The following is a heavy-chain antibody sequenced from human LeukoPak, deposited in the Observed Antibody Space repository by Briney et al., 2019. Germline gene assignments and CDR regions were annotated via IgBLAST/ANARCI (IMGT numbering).Heavy chain of an antibody. D-gene: IGHD3-22*01. J-gene: IGHJ4*02. CDR3: ARQGYYDSSAPHDDY. CDR1: CGSLSSSGYY. Sequence: SEDPSPPCTVSCGSLSSSGYYWGWFPQRPGEGRGGGGSIYYSGSTYYNPSLKSRVTISVDTSKNQFSLKLSSVTAADTAVYYCARQGYYDSSAPHDDYWGQGTLVTVSS. V-gene: IGHV4-39*01. CDR2: IYYSGST.